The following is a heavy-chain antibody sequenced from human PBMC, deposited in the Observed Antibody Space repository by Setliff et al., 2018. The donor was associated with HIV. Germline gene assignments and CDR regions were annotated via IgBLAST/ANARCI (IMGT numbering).Heavy chain of an antibody. D-gene: IGHD5-12*01. CDR3: ARRRDGYNSAPWRNDY. CDR1: GGSFSAYY. Sequence: PSETLSLTCAVYGGSFSAYYWTWIRQSPGKGLEWIGEINHSGSTNSIPSLKSRVTISVDTSKNQFSLRLRSVTAADTAVYYCARRRDGYNSAPWRNDYWGQGTLVTVSS. V-gene: IGHV4-34*01. CDR2: INHSGST. J-gene: IGHJ4*02.